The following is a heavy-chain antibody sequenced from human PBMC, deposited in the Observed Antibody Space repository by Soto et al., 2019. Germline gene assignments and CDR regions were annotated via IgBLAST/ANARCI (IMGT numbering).Heavy chain of an antibody. CDR1: GYTFTGYY. J-gene: IGHJ6*02. D-gene: IGHD3-3*01. Sequence: ASVKVSCKASGYTFTGYYMHWVRQAPGQGLEWRGWINPNSGGTNYAQKFQGRVTMTRDTSISTAYMELSRLRSDDTAVYYCARSYDFWSGYTPRGMDVRGQGTTVTVSS. CDR3: ARSYDFWSGYTPRGMDV. CDR2: INPNSGGT. V-gene: IGHV1-2*02.